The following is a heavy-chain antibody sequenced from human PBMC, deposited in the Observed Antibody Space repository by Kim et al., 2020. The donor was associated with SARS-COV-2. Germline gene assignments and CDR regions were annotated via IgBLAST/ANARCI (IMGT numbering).Heavy chain of an antibody. CDR2: SGSSYI. D-gene: IGHD6-13*01. J-gene: IGHJ4*02. V-gene: IGHV3-21*01. Sequence: SGSSYIDYAGSVKGRFTIARDDAKNSLYLQMNSLGVEDTAVYYCARGGSRWGQGTMVTVSS. CDR3: ARGGSR.